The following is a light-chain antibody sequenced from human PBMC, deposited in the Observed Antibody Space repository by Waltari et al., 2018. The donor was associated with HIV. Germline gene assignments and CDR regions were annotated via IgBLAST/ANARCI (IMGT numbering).Light chain of an antibody. CDR1: KSNIGAGHD. CDR3: QSSDNRLHGLWV. J-gene: IGLJ3*02. CDR2: ANS. V-gene: IGLV1-40*01. Sequence: QSLLTQPPSVSATPGQRITISCTGNKSNIGAGHDVNWYRQLPGTAPRLLIFANSNRPSGVPDRISGSKATASASLAVTGLQAEDEGYYYCQSSDNRLHGLWVFGGETKVTVL.